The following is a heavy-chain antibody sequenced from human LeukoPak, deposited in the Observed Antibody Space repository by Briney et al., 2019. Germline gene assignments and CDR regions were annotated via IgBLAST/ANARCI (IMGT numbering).Heavy chain of an antibody. CDR2: ITYRGSP. CDR1: DGSLDIYY. Sequence: TSETLSLTCGASDGSLDIYYWMFVRQPPGKGLQWIGEITYRGSPYYHPSLKSRVTISIDASQRHVSLTLNSVTAADTAVYYCATYGGDWKFDSWGQGTLVTVSS. CDR3: ATYGGDWKFDS. D-gene: IGHD2-21*01. J-gene: IGHJ4*02. V-gene: IGHV4-34*01.